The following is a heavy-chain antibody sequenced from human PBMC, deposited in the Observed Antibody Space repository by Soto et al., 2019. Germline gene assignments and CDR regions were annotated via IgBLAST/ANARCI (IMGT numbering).Heavy chain of an antibody. CDR1: GGSFRGYY. Sequence: TSETLSLTCAVYGGSFRGYYWSWIRQPPGKGLEWIGEINHSGSTNYNPSLKSRVTISVDTSKNQFSLKLSSVTAADTAVYYCAGGQGGIIAAAGTASYYYYYMDVWGKGTTVTVSS. CDR2: INHSGST. CDR3: AGGQGGIIAAAGTASYYYYYMDV. D-gene: IGHD6-13*01. V-gene: IGHV4-34*01. J-gene: IGHJ6*03.